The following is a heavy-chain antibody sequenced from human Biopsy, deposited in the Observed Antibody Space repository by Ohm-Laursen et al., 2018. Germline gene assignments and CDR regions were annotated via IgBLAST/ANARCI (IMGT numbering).Heavy chain of an antibody. V-gene: IGHV4-59*01. CDR1: GDSISSDY. J-gene: IGHJ3*01. Sequence: SETLSLTCTVSGDSISSDYWSWIRQSPGKGLEWIGYISNRGSTNYNPSLRGRVTISVDTSENQFSLKLSSLTAADTAVFFCARLYRLDDYWNDDPPDAFDVWGQGTVVTVSS. D-gene: IGHD3-3*01. CDR3: ARLYRLDDYWNDDPPDAFDV. CDR2: ISNRGST.